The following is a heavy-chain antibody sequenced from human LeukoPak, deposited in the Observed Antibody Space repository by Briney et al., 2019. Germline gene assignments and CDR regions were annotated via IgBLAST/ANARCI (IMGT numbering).Heavy chain of an antibody. V-gene: IGHV1-2*02. CDR1: GYIFTGYY. Sequence: ASLEVSCKASGYIFTGYYIHWVRQAPGQGLEWMGWINPNSGDTSSALKFQGRVTMTWDTSMNTAYMELSRLTSDDTSVYYCARAVGDVIVPTAPLDYWGQGTLVTVSS. D-gene: IGHD2-2*01. J-gene: IGHJ4*02. CDR3: ARAVGDVIVPTAPLDY. CDR2: INPNSGDT.